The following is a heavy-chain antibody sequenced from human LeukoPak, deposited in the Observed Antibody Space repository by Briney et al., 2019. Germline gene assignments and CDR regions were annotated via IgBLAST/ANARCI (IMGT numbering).Heavy chain of an antibody. CDR3: TQHSGTSGGYRFFY. V-gene: IGHV3-23*01. CDR2: ITGSGAST. D-gene: IGHD3-16*02. J-gene: IGHJ4*02. CDR1: GFTFSSYA. Sequence: AGGSLRLSCAASGFTFSSYAMSWVRQAPGKGLEWVSAITGSGASTYYADSVKGRFTISRDNSMNTLYLQMNSLRAEDTAVYYCTQHSGTSGGYRFFYWGQGTLVTVSS.